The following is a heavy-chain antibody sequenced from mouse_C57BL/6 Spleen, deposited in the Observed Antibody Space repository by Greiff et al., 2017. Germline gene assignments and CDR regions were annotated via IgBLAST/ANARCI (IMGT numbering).Heavy chain of an antibody. CDR1: GYSFTGYY. V-gene: IGHV1-42*01. CDR3: ASLCYSDSSWYFDV. D-gene: IGHD1-1*01. CDR2: INPSTGGT. Sequence: VQLKESGPELVKPGASVKISCKASGYSFTGYYMNWVKQSPEKSLEWIGEINPSTGGTTYNQKFKAKATLTVDKSSSTAYMQLKSLTSEDSAVYYCASLCYSDSSWYFDVWGTGTTVTVSS. J-gene: IGHJ1*03.